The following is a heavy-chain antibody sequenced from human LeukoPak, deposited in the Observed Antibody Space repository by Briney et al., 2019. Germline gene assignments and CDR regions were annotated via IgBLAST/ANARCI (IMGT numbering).Heavy chain of an antibody. CDR3: ARSRVVVVPAAMNY. D-gene: IGHD2-2*01. J-gene: IGHJ4*02. CDR2: ISYDGSNK. V-gene: IGHV3-30*04. Sequence: PGGSLRLSCAASGFTFSSYAMHWVRQAPGKGLEWVAVISYDGSNKYYADSVKGRFTTSRDNSKNALYLQMNSLRAEDTAVYYCARSRVVVVPAAMNYWGQGTLVTVSS. CDR1: GFTFSSYA.